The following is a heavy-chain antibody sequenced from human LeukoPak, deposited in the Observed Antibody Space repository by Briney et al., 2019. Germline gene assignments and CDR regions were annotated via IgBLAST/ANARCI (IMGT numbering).Heavy chain of an antibody. CDR2: IHSTGST. J-gene: IGHJ4*02. V-gene: IGHV4-59*01. D-gene: IGHD3-22*01. Sequence: PSETLSLTCTVSGGSMTDYYWSWIRQPPGKGLEWLGYIHSTGSTNYNPSLKSRVTISVDTSKKQFSLKLRSVTAADTAVYCCARDVYDSSGYYLLGDNWGQGTLVTVSS. CDR3: ARDVYDSSGYYLLGDN. CDR1: GGSMTDYY.